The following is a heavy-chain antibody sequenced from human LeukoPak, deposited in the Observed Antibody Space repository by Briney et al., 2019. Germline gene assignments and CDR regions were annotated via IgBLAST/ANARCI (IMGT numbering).Heavy chain of an antibody. CDR2: ISYDGSNK. Sequence: PGGSLRLSCAASGFTVSSNYMSWVRQAPGKGLEWVAVISYDGSNKYYADSVKGRFTISRDNSKNTLYLQMNSLRAEDTAVYYCARQLPHYYYYYMDVWGKGTTVTVSS. CDR3: ARQLPHYYYYYMDV. CDR1: GFTVSSNY. D-gene: IGHD2-2*01. J-gene: IGHJ6*03. V-gene: IGHV3-30-3*01.